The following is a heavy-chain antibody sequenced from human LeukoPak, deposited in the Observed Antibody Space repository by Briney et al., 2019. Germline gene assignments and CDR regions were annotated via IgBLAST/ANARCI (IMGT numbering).Heavy chain of an antibody. Sequence: GGSLRLSCAASGFTFSSYWMHWVRQAPGKGLVWVSRINSDGSSTSYADSVKGRFTISRDNAKNTLYLQMNSLRAEDRAVYYCARISSQFYDFWSGYSDAFDIWGQGTMVTVSS. CDR1: GFTFSSYW. CDR3: ARISSQFYDFWSGYSDAFDI. CDR2: INSDGSST. V-gene: IGHV3-74*01. J-gene: IGHJ3*02. D-gene: IGHD3-3*01.